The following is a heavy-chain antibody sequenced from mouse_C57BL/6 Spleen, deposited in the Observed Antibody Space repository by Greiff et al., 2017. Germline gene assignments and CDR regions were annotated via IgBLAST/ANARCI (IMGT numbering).Heavy chain of an antibody. CDR2: INPGSGGT. CDR1: GYAFTNYL. J-gene: IGHJ4*01. V-gene: IGHV1-54*01. CDR3: ARRGLYDGYPYYAMDY. Sequence: QVQLQQSGAELVRPGTSVKVSCKASGYAFTNYLIEWVKQRPGQGLEWIGVINPGSGGTNYNEKFKGKATLTADKSSSTAYMQLSSLTSEDSAVYFCARRGLYDGYPYYAMDYWGQGTSVTVSS. D-gene: IGHD2-3*01.